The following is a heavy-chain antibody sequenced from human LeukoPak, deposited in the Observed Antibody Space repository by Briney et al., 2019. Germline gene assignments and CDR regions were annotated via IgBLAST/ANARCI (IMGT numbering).Heavy chain of an antibody. J-gene: IGHJ4*02. CDR3: ASRGTQYYFDY. V-gene: IGHV4-34*01. D-gene: IGHD1-1*01. CDR2: INHSGST. CDR1: GGSFSGYY. Sequence: PSETLSLTCAVYGGSFSGYYWSWIRQPPGKGLEWIGEINHSGSTNYNPSLKSRDTISVDTSKNQFSLKLSSVTAADTAVYYCASRGTQYYFDYWGQGTLVTVSS.